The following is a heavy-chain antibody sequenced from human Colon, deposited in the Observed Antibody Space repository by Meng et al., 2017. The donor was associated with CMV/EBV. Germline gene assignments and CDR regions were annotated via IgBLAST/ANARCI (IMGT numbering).Heavy chain of an antibody. D-gene: IGHD2-2*02. CDR1: GLSFKSYA. CDR2: ISSSGDET. Sequence: LSLTCAFSGLSFKSYAMTWVRQAPGQGLEWVAVISSSGDETYYADSVQGRFIVSRDNAKSTLFLQINGLGAEDTAIYYCAKNLFVPPAIMSVFAPNDYWGQGMLVTVS. J-gene: IGHJ4*02. CDR3: AKNLFVPPAIMSVFAPNDY. V-gene: IGHV3-23*01.